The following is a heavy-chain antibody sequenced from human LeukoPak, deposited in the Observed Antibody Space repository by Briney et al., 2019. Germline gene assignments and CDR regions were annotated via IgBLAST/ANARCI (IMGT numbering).Heavy chain of an antibody. J-gene: IGHJ5*02. CDR2: ISYDGSNK. Sequence: SGGSLRLSCAASGFTFSSYGMHWVRQAPGKGLEWVAVISYDGSNKYYADSVKGRFTISRDNSKNTLYLQMNSLRAEDTAVYYCAKDRWFGELSNWFDPWGQGTLVTVSS. D-gene: IGHD3-10*01. CDR1: GFTFSSYG. V-gene: IGHV3-30*18. CDR3: AKDRWFGELSNWFDP.